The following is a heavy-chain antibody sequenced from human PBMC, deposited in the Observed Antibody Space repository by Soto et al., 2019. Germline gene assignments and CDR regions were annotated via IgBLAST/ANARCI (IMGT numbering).Heavy chain of an antibody. Sequence: GGSLRLSCAASGFTFSSYGMHWVRQAPGKGLEWVAVIWYDGSSKYYADSVKGRFTISRDNSKNTLYLQMNSLRAEDTAVYYCARDSYDFWSGYLIPGYWGQGTLVTVSS. V-gene: IGHV3-33*01. D-gene: IGHD3-3*01. CDR2: IWYDGSSK. CDR1: GFTFSSYG. J-gene: IGHJ4*02. CDR3: ARDSYDFWSGYLIPGY.